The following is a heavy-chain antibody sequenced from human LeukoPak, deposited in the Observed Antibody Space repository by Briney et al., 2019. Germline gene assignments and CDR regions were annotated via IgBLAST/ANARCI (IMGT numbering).Heavy chain of an antibody. CDR2: ISGSGGST. V-gene: IGHV3-23*01. Sequence: GGSLRVSCAASGFTFSSYAMCSVCEAPGEGVEWVSAISGSGGSTYYADSVKGRFTISRDNSKNTLYLQMNSLRAEDTAVYYCAKDGGWDAFDIWGQGTMVTVSS. J-gene: IGHJ3*02. D-gene: IGHD3-16*01. CDR3: AKDGGWDAFDI. CDR1: GFTFSSYA.